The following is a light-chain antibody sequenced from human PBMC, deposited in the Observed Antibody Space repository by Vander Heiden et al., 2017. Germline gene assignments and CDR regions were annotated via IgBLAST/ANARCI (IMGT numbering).Light chain of an antibody. CDR1: QTINTY. Sequence: DIQMTQSPSSLSASIGDRVTITCRASQTINTYLNWYQQKPGEAPKLLIYSAFNLQDGVPSRISGSRSGTNFTLTISSLQPEDFASYFCQQSDSTMWTFGQGTKVEVK. CDR3: QQSDSTMWT. V-gene: IGKV1-39*01. CDR2: SAF. J-gene: IGKJ1*01.